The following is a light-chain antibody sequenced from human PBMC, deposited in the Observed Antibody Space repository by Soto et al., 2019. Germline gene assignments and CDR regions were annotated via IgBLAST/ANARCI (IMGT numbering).Light chain of an antibody. Sequence: EIVLTQSPGTLSLSPGERATLSCSASQSVSSNYFAWYQQKPGQAPRLLIYGISSRATGIPDRFSGSGSGTDFSLTISRLEPEDFAVYYCEQYGSSPRTFGQGTKVDI. J-gene: IGKJ1*01. CDR1: QSVSSNY. CDR3: EQYGSSPRT. CDR2: GIS. V-gene: IGKV3-20*01.